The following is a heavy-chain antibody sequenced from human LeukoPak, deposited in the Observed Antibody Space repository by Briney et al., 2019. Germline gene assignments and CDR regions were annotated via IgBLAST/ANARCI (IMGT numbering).Heavy chain of an antibody. V-gene: IGHV1-2*02. D-gene: IGHD2-21*01. CDR1: GYIFTDYY. CDR2: INPKSGGT. Sequence: GASVKVSCKASGYIFTDYYIHWVRQAPGQGLEWMGWINPKSGGTYYAQKFQGRVTMTRDTSISTAYMELSSLRADDTAVYYCARDIRLNRWGQGTLVIVSS. CDR3: ARDIRLNR. J-gene: IGHJ4*02.